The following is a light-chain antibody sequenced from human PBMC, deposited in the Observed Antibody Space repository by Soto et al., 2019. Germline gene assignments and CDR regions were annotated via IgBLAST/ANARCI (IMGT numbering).Light chain of an antibody. Sequence: QSVLTQPPSVSGAPGQRVTISCTGSSSNIGAGYDVDWYQQLPGTAPKLLIYGNSNRPSGVPDRFSGSKSGTSASLAITGLQAEDEADYYCQSYDSSPLVFGTGTKVTVL. V-gene: IGLV1-40*01. CDR1: SSNIGAGYD. J-gene: IGLJ1*01. CDR3: QSYDSSPLV. CDR2: GNS.